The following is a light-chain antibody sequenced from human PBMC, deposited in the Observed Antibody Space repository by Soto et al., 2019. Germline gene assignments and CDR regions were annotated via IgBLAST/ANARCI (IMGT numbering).Light chain of an antibody. CDR2: GAS. CDR3: QQYDSSPWT. Sequence: IVLKQSPGTLSLTPGERATLSCRASQSVSSSYLAWYQQKPGQAPRLLIYGASSRATGILDRFSGSGSGTDFTLTISRLEPEDFAVYSCQQYDSSPWTFGQGTKVDIK. J-gene: IGKJ1*01. CDR1: QSVSSSY. V-gene: IGKV3-20*01.